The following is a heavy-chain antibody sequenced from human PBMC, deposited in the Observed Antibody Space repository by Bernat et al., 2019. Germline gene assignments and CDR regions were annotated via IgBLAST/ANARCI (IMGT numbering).Heavy chain of an antibody. CDR2: INWNGGST. CDR1: GFTFADYG. CDR3: ARARDYDILTGYSNFDY. D-gene: IGHD3-9*01. J-gene: IGHJ4*02. Sequence: EVQLVESGGGVVRPGGSLRLSCAASGFTFADYGMSWVRQAPGKGLEWVSGINWNGGSTGYADSVKGRFTISRDNAKNSLYLQMNSLRAEDTALYYCARARDYDILTGYSNFDYWGQGTLVTVSS. V-gene: IGHV3-20*04.